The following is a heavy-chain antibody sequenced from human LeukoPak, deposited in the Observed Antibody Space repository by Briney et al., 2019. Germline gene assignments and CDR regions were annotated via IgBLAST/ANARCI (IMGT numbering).Heavy chain of an antibody. CDR1: GYTFTSYY. CDR2: INPSGGST. J-gene: IGHJ6*02. V-gene: IGHV1-46*01. Sequence: GASVKVSCKASGYTFTSYYMHWVRQAPGQGLEWMGIINPSGGSTSYAQKFQGRVTMTRDTSTSTVYMELSSLRSGDTAVYYCARTEYQLLFISGGMDVWGQGTTVTVSS. D-gene: IGHD2-2*01. CDR3: ARTEYQLLFISGGMDV.